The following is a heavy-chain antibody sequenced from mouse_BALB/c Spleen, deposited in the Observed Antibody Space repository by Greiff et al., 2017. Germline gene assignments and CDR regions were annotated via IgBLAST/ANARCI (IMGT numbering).Heavy chain of an antibody. CDR3: ARTTVVAPYYAMDY. CDR1: GFTFSSYA. J-gene: IGHJ4*01. V-gene: IGHV5-9-3*01. Sequence: EVKLVESGGGLVKPGGSLKLSCAASGFTFSSYAMSWVRQTPEKRLEWVATISSGGSYTYYPDSVKGRFTISRDNAKNTLYLQMSSLRSEDTAMYYCARTTVVAPYYAMDYWGQGTSVTVSS. D-gene: IGHD1-1*01. CDR2: ISSGGSYT.